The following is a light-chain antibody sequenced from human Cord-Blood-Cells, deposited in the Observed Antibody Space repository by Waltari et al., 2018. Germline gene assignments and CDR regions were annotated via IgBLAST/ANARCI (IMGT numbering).Light chain of an antibody. CDR3: QEWDSSTVV. V-gene: IGLV3-1*01. Sequence: SYELTQPPSVSVSPGQTASITCSGDTLGDKYACWYQQKPGQSPVLVIYQDSKRPPGIPERFTGSNSGNTATLTISGTQAMDEADYYCQEWDSSTVVFGGGTKLTVL. CDR1: TLGDKY. J-gene: IGLJ2*01. CDR2: QDS.